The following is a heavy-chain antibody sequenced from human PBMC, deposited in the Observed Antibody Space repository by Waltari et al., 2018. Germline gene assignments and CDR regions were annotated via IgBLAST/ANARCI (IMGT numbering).Heavy chain of an antibody. V-gene: IGHV4-39*07. CDR1: GGSISSSSYY. CDR3: ATVSVGAPYYYYGMDV. J-gene: IGHJ6*02. Sequence: QLQLQESGPGLVKPSETLSLTCTVSGGSISSSSYYWGWIRQPPGKGLEWIGSIYYSGSTYYNPSLKSRVTISVDPSKNQFSLKLSSVTAADTAVYYCATVSVGAPYYYYGMDVWGQGTTVTVSS. CDR2: IYYSGST. D-gene: IGHD1-26*01.